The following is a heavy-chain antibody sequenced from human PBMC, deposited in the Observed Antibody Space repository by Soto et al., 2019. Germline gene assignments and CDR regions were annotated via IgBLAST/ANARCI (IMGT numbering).Heavy chain of an antibody. D-gene: IGHD3-10*01. J-gene: IGHJ4*02. CDR3: ARSFDYGYIHH. V-gene: IGHV3-53*02. CDR1: GFTGNSDY. Sequence: EVQLVETGGGLTQPGGSLRLSCDNSGFTGNSDYMSWVRQAPGKGLEWVSIIYAGGSTYYADSVMGRFTISSDNSRNTLYLQMHSLRVEDTAVYYCARSFDYGYIHHWGQGTLVTVSS. CDR2: IYAGGST.